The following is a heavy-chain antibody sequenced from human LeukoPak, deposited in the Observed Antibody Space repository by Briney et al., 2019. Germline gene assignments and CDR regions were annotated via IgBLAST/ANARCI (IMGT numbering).Heavy chain of an antibody. D-gene: IGHD4-17*01. CDR1: GYTFTDSY. V-gene: IGHV1-2*06. CDR2: INPNSGDP. Sequence: ASVKVSCKTSGYTFTDSYIHWVRQAPGQGLEWMGRINPNSGDPNYPQKFQGRVTMTRDTSISTAYMELRSLRSDDTAVYYCATLTTVTSAEYFQHWGQGTLVTVSS. CDR3: ATLTTVTSAEYFQH. J-gene: IGHJ1*01.